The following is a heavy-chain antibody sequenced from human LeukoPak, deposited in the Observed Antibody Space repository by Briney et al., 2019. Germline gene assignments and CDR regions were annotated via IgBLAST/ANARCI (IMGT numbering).Heavy chain of an antibody. V-gene: IGHV1-8*01. CDR1: GYTFTSYD. J-gene: IGHJ6*02. Sequence: ASVKVSCKASGYTFTSYDINWVRQATGQGLAGMGWMNPNSGNTGYAQKSQGRVTMTRNTSISTAYMELSSLRSEDTAVYYCARGGGYSSSSGRYYYCYGMDVWGQGTTVTVSS. CDR3: ARGGGYSSSSGRYYYCYGMDV. D-gene: IGHD6-6*01. CDR2: MNPNSGNT.